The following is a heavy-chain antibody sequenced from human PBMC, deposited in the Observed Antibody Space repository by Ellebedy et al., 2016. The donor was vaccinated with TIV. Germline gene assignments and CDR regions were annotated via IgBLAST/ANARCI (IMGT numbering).Heavy chain of an antibody. J-gene: IGHJ4*02. V-gene: IGHV3-7*03. CDR3: AGPIQYYDPYYFDS. CDR1: GFSFSDYW. Sequence: GESLKISCVASGFSFSDYWMTWVRQAPGKGLEWVANINQHGNKRFYKESVRGRFTISRDNTKNSLSLQMASLGAGDTAVYYCAGPIQYYDPYYFDSWGQGTMVTVSS. CDR2: INQHGNKR. D-gene: IGHD3-9*01.